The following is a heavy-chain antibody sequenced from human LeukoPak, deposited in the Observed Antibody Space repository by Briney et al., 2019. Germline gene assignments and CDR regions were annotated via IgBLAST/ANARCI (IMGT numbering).Heavy chain of an antibody. CDR3: ARNGNYDSNGYAFDF. Sequence: PSETLSLTCAVSGGSISNEIWWSWVRQPPGKGLEWIGEIYHRGSTNYNPSLQSRVTISVDNSKNQFSLNLRSVTAADTAVYYRARNGNYDSNGYAFDFWGQGTLVTVSS. J-gene: IGHJ4*02. V-gene: IGHV4-4*02. D-gene: IGHD3-22*01. CDR1: GGSISNEIW. CDR2: IYHRGST.